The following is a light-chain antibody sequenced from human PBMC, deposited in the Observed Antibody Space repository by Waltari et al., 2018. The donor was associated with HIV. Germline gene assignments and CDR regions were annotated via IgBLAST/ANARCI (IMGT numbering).Light chain of an antibody. CDR3: AAWDDSVNGWV. Sequence: QSLLTQPPSASGTPGQRVTISCSGSSSNIGSKTVNWYQQLPGTAPRVLIYNNNGRPSGVPDRFSGSKSGTSASLTISGLQSADEADYYCAAWDDSVNGWVFGGGTKLTVL. CDR2: NNN. V-gene: IGLV1-44*01. J-gene: IGLJ3*02. CDR1: SSNIGSKT.